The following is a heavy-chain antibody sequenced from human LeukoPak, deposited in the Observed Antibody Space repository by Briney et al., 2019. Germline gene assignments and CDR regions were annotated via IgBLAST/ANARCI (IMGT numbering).Heavy chain of an antibody. Sequence: PSETLSLTCTVSGGSISSGDYYWSWIRQPPGKGLEWIGYIYYSGSTYYNPSLKSRVTISVDTSKNQFSLKLGSVTAADTAVYYCARDRLGRYYDSSGYYPNRYYYYGMDVWGQGTTVTVSS. CDR1: GGSISSGDYY. CDR3: ARDRLGRYYDSSGYYPNRYYYYGMDV. V-gene: IGHV4-30-4*01. J-gene: IGHJ6*02. CDR2: IYYSGST. D-gene: IGHD3-22*01.